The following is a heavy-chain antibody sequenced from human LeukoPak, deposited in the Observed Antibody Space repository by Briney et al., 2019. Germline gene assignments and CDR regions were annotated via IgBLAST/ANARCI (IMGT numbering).Heavy chain of an antibody. J-gene: IGHJ6*03. Sequence: ASVKVSCKASGYTFTGHYIHWVRQAPGQGLEWMGWINPNSGGTNYAQKFQGRVTMTRDTSISTAYMELSRLRSDDTAVYYCAVSGYSCGYDYYYMDVWGKGTTVTVSS. CDR2: INPNSGGT. V-gene: IGHV1-2*02. D-gene: IGHD5-18*01. CDR1: GYTFTGHY. CDR3: AVSGYSCGYDYYYMDV.